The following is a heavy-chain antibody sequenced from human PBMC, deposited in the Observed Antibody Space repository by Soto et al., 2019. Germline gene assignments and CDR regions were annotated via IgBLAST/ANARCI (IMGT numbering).Heavy chain of an antibody. CDR3: ARGVRSGVYYGMDV. Sequence: KTSETLSLTCAVSGGSISSGGYSWSWIRQPPGKGLEWIGYIYHSGSTYYNPSLKSRVTISVDRSKNQFSLKLSSVTAADTAVYYCARGVRSGVYYGMDVWGQGTTVTVSS. CDR2: IYHSGST. CDR1: GGSISSGGYS. V-gene: IGHV4-30-2*01. D-gene: IGHD2-15*01. J-gene: IGHJ6*02.